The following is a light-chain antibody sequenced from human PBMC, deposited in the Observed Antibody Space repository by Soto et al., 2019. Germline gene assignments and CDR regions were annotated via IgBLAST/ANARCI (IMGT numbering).Light chain of an antibody. V-gene: IGKV3-15*01. CDR2: EAS. J-gene: IGKJ1*01. CDR1: QRLVGN. CDR3: QQYQTWPRT. Sequence: EIVITHSPATLSVYPGEGATLSCRASQRLVGNLAWFQHKPGQAPRLLLYEASTRATGVPARFSGSGSRTDFTLTISGLQSEDAAIYYCQQYQTWPRTFGQGGNVDTK.